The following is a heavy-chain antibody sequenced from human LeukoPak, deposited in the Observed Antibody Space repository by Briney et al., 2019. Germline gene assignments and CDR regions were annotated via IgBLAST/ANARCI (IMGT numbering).Heavy chain of an antibody. CDR2: INHSGST. Sequence: PSETLSLTCAVYGGSFSGYYWSWIRQPPGKGLEWIGEINHSGSTNYNPSLKSRVTISVDTSKNQFSLKLSSVTAADTAVYYCAKHLYYYDGSGYKTPFDYWGQGTLVTVSS. D-gene: IGHD3-22*01. J-gene: IGHJ4*02. V-gene: IGHV4-34*01. CDR3: AKHLYYYDGSGYKTPFDY. CDR1: GGSFSGYY.